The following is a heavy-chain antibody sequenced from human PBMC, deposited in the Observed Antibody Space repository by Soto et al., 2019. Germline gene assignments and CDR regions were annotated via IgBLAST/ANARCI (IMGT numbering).Heavy chain of an antibody. V-gene: IGHV3-13*05. CDR3: ARTDRDFYGLDV. CDR1: GFTFRNYD. Sequence: EVQLVESGGGLVQPGGSLRLSCEASGFTFRNYDMHWVRQGTGKGLEWVSGISAAGDPDYADSVEGRFTISRENAQHSFFLQMNSLRVGDTAVYYCARTDRDFYGLDVWGQGTTVIGSS. CDR2: ISAAGDP. J-gene: IGHJ6*02.